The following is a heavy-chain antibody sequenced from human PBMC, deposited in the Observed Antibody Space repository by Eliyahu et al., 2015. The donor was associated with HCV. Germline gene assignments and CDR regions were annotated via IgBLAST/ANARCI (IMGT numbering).Heavy chain of an antibody. Sequence: QVQLVESGGGVVQPGRSLRLSCAVSGFTFXSYGMHWVRQAPGKGLEWVAVISYDGSNKYYADSVKGRFTISRDDSKNTLFLQMNSLRAEDTAVYYCAKRIAGGSGKSWDYWGQGTLVTVSS. CDR1: GFTFXSYG. D-gene: IGHD3-10*01. CDR2: ISYDGSNK. CDR3: AKRIAGGSGKSWDY. J-gene: IGHJ4*02. V-gene: IGHV3-30*18.